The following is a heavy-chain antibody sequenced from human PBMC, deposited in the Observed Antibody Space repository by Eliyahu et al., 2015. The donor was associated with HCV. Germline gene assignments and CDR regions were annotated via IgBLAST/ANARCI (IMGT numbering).Heavy chain of an antibody. CDR2: ISGSGGST. J-gene: IGHJ4*02. Sequence: VSAISGSGGSTYYADSVKGRFTISRDNSKNTLYLQMNSLRAEDTAVYYCAKDLGWVGATRAGDYWGQGTLVTVSS. CDR3: AKDLGWVGATRAGDY. D-gene: IGHD1-26*01. V-gene: IGHV3-23*01.